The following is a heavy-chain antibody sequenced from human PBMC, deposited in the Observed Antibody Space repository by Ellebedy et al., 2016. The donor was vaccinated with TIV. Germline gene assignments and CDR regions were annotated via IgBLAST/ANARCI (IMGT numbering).Heavy chain of an antibody. Sequence: AASVKVSCKASGGTFSNSAISWVRQAPGQGLELMGRIIPILDITNYAQRFQGRVTITADKSTTTAYMELASLTSDDTAVYYCARWGVYSGTFQGPFDFWGQGTLVTVAS. CDR1: GGTFSNSA. D-gene: IGHD1-26*01. CDR3: ARWGVYSGTFQGPFDF. V-gene: IGHV1-69*04. J-gene: IGHJ4*02. CDR2: IIPILDIT.